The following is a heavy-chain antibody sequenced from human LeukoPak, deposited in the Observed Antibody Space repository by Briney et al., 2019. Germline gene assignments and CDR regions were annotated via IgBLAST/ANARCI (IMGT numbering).Heavy chain of an antibody. J-gene: IGHJ4*02. CDR1: GITLSNYG. Sequence: GGSLRLSCAVSGITLSNYGMSWVRQAPGKGLEWVAGISDSGGSTNYADSVKGRFTISRDNPKNTLYLQMNSLRAEDTAVYFCAKRGVVVRVILVGFHKEAYYFDSWGQGALVTVSS. D-gene: IGHD3-10*01. CDR3: AKRGVVVRVILVGFHKEAYYFDS. CDR2: ISDSGGST. V-gene: IGHV3-23*01.